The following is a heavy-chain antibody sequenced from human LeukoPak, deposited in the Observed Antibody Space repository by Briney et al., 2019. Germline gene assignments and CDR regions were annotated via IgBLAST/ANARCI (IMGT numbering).Heavy chain of an antibody. Sequence: QPGGSLRVSCAASGFTFSFYAMSWVRQAPGKGLEWVAGITSSGNTTYYADPVKGRFTISRDNSRNILYLQMNSLRAEDTAVYYCAKDLGSVVTPPSLDYWGQGTLVTVSS. D-gene: IGHD4-23*01. J-gene: IGHJ4*02. CDR2: ITSSGNTT. V-gene: IGHV3-23*01. CDR3: AKDLGSVVTPPSLDY. CDR1: GFTFSFYA.